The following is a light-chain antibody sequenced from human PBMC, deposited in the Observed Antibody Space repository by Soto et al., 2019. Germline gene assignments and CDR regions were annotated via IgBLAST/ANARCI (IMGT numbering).Light chain of an antibody. Sequence: DIQMTQSPSSLSASVGDRVTITCQASQGIGNYLNWYQQKVGKAPKLLIYDASNLETGVPSRFSGSGSGTEFTLSIGNLQPEDVAIYYCQQYENLPLTFGGGTSVEI. V-gene: IGKV1-33*01. CDR1: QGIGNY. J-gene: IGKJ4*01. CDR2: DAS. CDR3: QQYENLPLT.